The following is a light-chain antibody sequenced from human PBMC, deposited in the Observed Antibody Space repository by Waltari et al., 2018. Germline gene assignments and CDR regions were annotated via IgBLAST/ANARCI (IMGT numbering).Light chain of an antibody. CDR3: QQWT. CDR1: QSVSSY. CDR2: DAS. V-gene: IGKV3-11*01. Sequence: EIVLTQSPATLSLSPGERATLSCRASQSVSSYLAWYQQKPGQAPRLLIYDASNRATGIPARFSGSWSGTDFTLTISSLEPEDFAVYYCQQWTFGQGTKVEIK. J-gene: IGKJ1*01.